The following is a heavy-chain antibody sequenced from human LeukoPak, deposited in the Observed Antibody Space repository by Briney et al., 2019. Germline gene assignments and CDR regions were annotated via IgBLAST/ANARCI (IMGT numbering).Heavy chain of an antibody. D-gene: IGHD2-15*01. CDR2: ISWNSGSI. CDR3: VKDDGWYS. Sequence: GGSLRLSCAASGFTFDDYAMHWVRQAPGKGLEWVSGISWNSGSIGYADSVKGRFIISRDNAKNSLYLQMNSLRSEDTALYYCVKDDGWYSWGQGTMVTVSS. V-gene: IGHV3-9*01. CDR1: GFTFDDYA. J-gene: IGHJ3*01.